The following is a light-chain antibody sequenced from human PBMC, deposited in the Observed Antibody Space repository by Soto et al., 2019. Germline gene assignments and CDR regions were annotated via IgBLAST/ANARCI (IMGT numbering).Light chain of an antibody. Sequence: DIQMTQSPSSLSASVGDRVTITCRASQSISSYLNWYQQKPGKAPKLLIYAASSLQSGVPSRFSGSGSGTDFTLTISILQPEDFATYYCQQSYSTPLRFGQGTKVEIK. CDR1: QSISSY. V-gene: IGKV1-39*01. CDR3: QQSYSTPLR. CDR2: AAS. J-gene: IGKJ1*01.